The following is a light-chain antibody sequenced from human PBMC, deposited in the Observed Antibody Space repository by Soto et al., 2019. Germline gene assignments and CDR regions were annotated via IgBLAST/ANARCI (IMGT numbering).Light chain of an antibody. Sequence: QSVLTQPASVSGSPGQSISISCIGTSSDIGPYNYVSWYQQHPDKAPKLILYEVTNRPSGASARFYGSKSGNAAFLTISGLQAEDEADYYCSSYSSSATTYVFGTGTKVTV. J-gene: IGLJ1*01. V-gene: IGLV2-14*01. CDR3: SSYSSSATTYV. CDR2: EVT. CDR1: SSDIGPYNY.